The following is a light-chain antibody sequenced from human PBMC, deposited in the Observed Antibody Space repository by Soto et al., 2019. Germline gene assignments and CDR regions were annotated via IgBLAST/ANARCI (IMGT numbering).Light chain of an antibody. CDR3: QQYNNWPS. CDR1: QSVSSN. CDR2: GPS. V-gene: IGKV3-15*01. Sequence: IVMTQSQATLSVSPGERATLSYRASQSVSSNLAGYQQKPGQAPRLHIYGPSHRATGMPARFSGSGYGTEFPLTISRLQSEDFAVYYCQQYNNWPSFGQGTKVEIK. J-gene: IGKJ1*01.